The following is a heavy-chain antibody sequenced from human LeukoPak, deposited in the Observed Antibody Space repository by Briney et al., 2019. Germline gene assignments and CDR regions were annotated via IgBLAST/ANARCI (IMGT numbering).Heavy chain of an antibody. V-gene: IGHV4-39*01. CDR2: IYYSGTT. CDR3: VSRIAGVPAGPDPFDL. D-gene: IGHD2-2*01. Sequence: SETLSLTCTVSGGSISSNAYYWAWIRQPPGKGLEWIGSIYYSGTTYHSPSLKSRVTISVDTSKKQFSLKVISVTAADTATYYCVSRIAGVPAGPDPFDLWGQGIVVTVSS. J-gene: IGHJ4*02. CDR1: GGSISSNAYY.